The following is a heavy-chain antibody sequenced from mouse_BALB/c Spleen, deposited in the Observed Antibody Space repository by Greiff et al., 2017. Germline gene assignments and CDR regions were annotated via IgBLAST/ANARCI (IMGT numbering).Heavy chain of an antibody. J-gene: IGHJ4*01. CDR1: GYTFTSYY. CDR2: INPSNGGT. CDR3: TRSVVADCYAMDY. D-gene: IGHD1-1*01. Sequence: VQLQQSGAELVKPGASVKLSCKASGYTFTSYYMYWVKQRPGQGLEWIGEINPSNGGTNFNEKFKSKATLTVDKSSSTAYMQLSSLTSEDSAVYYCTRSVVADCYAMDYWGQGTSVTVAS. V-gene: IGHV1S81*02.